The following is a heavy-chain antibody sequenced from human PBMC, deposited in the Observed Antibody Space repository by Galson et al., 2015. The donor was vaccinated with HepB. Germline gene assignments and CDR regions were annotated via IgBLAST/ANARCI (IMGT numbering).Heavy chain of an antibody. CDR3: ARGDFWSGFYYYMDV. V-gene: IGHV1-69*13. Sequence: SVKVSCKASGGTFSSYAISWVRQAPGQGLEWMGGIIPIFGTANYAQKFQGRVTITADESTSTAYMELSSLRSEDMAVYYCARGDFWSGFYYYMDVWGKGTTVTVSS. D-gene: IGHD3-3*01. CDR1: GGTFSSYA. CDR2: IIPIFGTA. J-gene: IGHJ6*03.